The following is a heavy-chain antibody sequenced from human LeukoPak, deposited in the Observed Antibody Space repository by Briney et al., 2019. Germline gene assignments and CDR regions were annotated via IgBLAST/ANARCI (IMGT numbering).Heavy chain of an antibody. Sequence: ASVKVSCKASGYSFNSYGISWVRQAPGQGLEWMGWINPNSGGTNYAQKFQGRVTMTRDTSISTAYMELSRLRSDDTAVYYCAREYYYGSGGHAFDIWGQGTMVTVSS. D-gene: IGHD3-10*01. CDR1: GYSFNSYG. CDR2: INPNSGGT. CDR3: AREYYYGSGGHAFDI. V-gene: IGHV1-2*02. J-gene: IGHJ3*02.